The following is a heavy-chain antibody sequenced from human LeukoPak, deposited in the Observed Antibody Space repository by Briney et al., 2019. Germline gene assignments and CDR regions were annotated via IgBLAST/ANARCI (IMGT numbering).Heavy chain of an antibody. J-gene: IGHJ4*02. D-gene: IGHD7-27*01. CDR3: ARDGPSWGLL. V-gene: IGHV4-4*07. Sequence: SETLSLTCTVSSGSISSYYWSWIRQPAGKGLEWIGRIYTSATNYNPPPHSRVATSLDTSKNHFALRASSVSATDTGVYYCARDGPSWGLLWGQGTLVTVSS. CDR2: IYTSAT. CDR1: SGSISSYY.